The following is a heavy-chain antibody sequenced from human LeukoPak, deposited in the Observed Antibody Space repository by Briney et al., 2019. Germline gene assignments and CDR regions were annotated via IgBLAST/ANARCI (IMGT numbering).Heavy chain of an antibody. CDR2: ISGSGAGT. CDR1: GFTFSSDA. CDR3: VTSSAYY. V-gene: IGHV3-23*01. Sequence: TGGSLRLSCSASGFTFSSDAMSWVRQAPGKGLERVSAISGSGAGTHYADSVKGRFTISRDTSKNTLYLQMNSLRAEDTAVYYCVTSSAYYWGQGTLVTVSS. J-gene: IGHJ4*02. D-gene: IGHD2-2*01.